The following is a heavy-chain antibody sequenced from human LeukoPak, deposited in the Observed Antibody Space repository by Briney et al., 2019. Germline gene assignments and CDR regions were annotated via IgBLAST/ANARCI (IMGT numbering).Heavy chain of an antibody. CDR2: ISPTGSST. V-gene: IGHV1-46*01. Sequence: ASVQVSCKASGFTFTNYYMHWVLQAPGQGLEWMGLISPTGSSTNYAQKFRGRVTMTRDTSTTTVYMELSSLRSEDTAVYYCARGESGGYFDYWGQGTLVTVSS. J-gene: IGHJ4*02. CDR1: GFTFTNYY. CDR3: ARGESGGYFDY. D-gene: IGHD2-8*02.